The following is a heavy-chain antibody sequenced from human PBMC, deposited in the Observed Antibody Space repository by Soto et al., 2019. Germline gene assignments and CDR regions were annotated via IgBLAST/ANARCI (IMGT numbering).Heavy chain of an antibody. J-gene: IGHJ3*01. CDR1: GFDFRSYA. CDR2: ISAGGANT. Sequence: GGSLRLSCAASGFDFRSYAMSWVRLAPGRGLEWVSTISAGGANTQVAETLRGRFTIVRDNSKDTLHLQMNTLRADDTAIYWCAKERYCSATSCYGGFDFWGQGTVVTVSS. V-gene: IGHV3-23*01. D-gene: IGHD2-2*01. CDR3: AKERYCSATSCYGGFDF.